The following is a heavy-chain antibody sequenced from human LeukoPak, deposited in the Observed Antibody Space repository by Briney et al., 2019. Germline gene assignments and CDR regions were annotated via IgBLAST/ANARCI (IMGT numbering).Heavy chain of an antibody. J-gene: IGHJ3*02. CDR3: ARLPGCSGADCFRAFDI. CDR1: GGSISSGGYY. V-gene: IGHV4-30-2*01. CDR2: IYHSGST. Sequence: PSETLSLTCTVSGGSISSGGYYWSWIRQPPGKGLEWIGYIYHSGSTYYNPSLKSRVTISVDRSKNQFSLSLTSVTAADTAVYYCARLPGCSGADCFRAFDIWGQGTMVTVSS. D-gene: IGHD2-21*02.